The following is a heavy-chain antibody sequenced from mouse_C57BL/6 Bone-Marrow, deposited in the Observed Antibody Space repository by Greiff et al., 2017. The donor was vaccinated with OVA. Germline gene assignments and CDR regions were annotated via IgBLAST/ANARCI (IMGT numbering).Heavy chain of an antibody. J-gene: IGHJ1*03. Sequence: QVQLQQSGAELVKPGASVKMSCKASGYTFTSYWITWVKQRPGQGLEWIGDIYPGSGSTNYNEKFKSKATLTVDTSSSTAYMQLSSLTSEDSAVYYCARRVYGSSYRGYWYFDVWGTGTTVTVSS. D-gene: IGHD1-1*01. CDR1: GYTFTSYW. CDR3: ARRVYGSSYRGYWYFDV. CDR2: IYPGSGST. V-gene: IGHV1-55*01.